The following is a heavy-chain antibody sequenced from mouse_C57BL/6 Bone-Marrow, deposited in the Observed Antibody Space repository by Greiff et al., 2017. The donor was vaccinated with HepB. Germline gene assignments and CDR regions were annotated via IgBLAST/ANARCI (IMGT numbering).Heavy chain of an antibody. CDR1: GFNIKDDY. J-gene: IGHJ3*01. V-gene: IGHV14-4*01. D-gene: IGHD1-1*01. CDR3: TTTVPWFAY. Sequence: VQLQQSGAELVRPGASVKLSCTASGFNIKDDYMHWVKQRPEQGLEWIGWIDPENGDTEYASKFQGKATITADTSSNTAYLQLSSLTSEDTAVYYCTTTVPWFAYWGQGTQVTVSA. CDR2: IDPENGDT.